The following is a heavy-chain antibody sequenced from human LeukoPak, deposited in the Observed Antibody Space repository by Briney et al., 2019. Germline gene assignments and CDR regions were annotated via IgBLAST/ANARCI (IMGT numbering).Heavy chain of an antibody. Sequence: GGSLRLSCAASGFTFSISAMSWVRQAQGKRLEWVSGISGSVVSTYYADSVKGRFTISRDNSKNTLYLQMNSLRVEDTAVYYCTAGRFSVVGDDWGKGTTVTVSA. CDR1: GFTFSISA. V-gene: IGHV3-23*01. CDR2: ISGSVVST. J-gene: IGHJ6*04. CDR3: TAGRFSVVGDD. D-gene: IGHD2-15*01.